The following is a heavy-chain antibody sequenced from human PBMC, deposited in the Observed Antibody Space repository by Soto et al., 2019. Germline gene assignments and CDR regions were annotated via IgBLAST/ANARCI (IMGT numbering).Heavy chain of an antibody. V-gene: IGHV3-23*04. Sequence: DVQLVDSGGGLVQPGGSLRLSCAASGFTFSNYAMSWVRQAPGKGLEWVSLVSATAGTTYYTDSVKGRFTISRDNSRNTVYLQMNSLRAXXXXXXXXXXXRLAGGXDYWGQGTLVT. J-gene: IGHJ4*02. D-gene: IGHD3-16*01. CDR1: GFTFSNYA. CDR3: XXXRLAGGXDY. CDR2: VSATAGTT.